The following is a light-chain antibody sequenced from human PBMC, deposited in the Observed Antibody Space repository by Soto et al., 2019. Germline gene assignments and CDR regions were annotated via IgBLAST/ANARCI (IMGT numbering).Light chain of an antibody. Sequence: EIVLTQSPGTLSLSPGERATLSCRASQSVSSSFLAWYQQKPGQAPRLLIYGASSRATRIPDRFSGSGSGTDFTLTISRLEPEDFAVYYCQQYDNSPLTFGGGTKVEIK. J-gene: IGKJ4*01. CDR1: QSVSSSF. V-gene: IGKV3-20*01. CDR2: GAS. CDR3: QQYDNSPLT.